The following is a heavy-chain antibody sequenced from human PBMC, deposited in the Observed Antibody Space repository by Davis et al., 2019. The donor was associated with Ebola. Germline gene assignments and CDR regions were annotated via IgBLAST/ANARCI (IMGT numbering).Heavy chain of an antibody. V-gene: IGHV1-3*01. J-gene: IGHJ4*02. CDR2: INAGNGNT. D-gene: IGHD4-17*01. CDR1: GYTFTSYA. Sequence: ASVKVSCKASGYTFTSYAMHWVRQAPGQRLEWMGWINAGNGNTKYSQKFQGRVTITRDTSASTAYMELSSLRSEDTAVYYCARALTTVTTGYFDYWGQGTLVTVSS. CDR3: ARALTTVTTGYFDY.